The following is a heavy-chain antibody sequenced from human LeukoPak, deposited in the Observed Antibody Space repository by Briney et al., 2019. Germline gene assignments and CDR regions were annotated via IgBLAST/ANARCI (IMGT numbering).Heavy chain of an antibody. V-gene: IGHV3-11*01. CDR1: GFTFSDFY. D-gene: IGHD5-12*01. CDR2: ISSSGSTT. Sequence: GGSLRLSCAASGFTFSDFYMSWIRQAPGKGLEWLACISSSGSTTFYADSAQGRFTISRDNAENSLYLQMDSLRAEDTAVYYCARDRSGFDYNWFDPWGPGTLVTVSS. J-gene: IGHJ5*02. CDR3: ARDRSGFDYNWFDP.